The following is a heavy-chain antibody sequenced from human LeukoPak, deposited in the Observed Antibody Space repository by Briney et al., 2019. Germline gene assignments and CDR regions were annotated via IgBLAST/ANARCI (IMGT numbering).Heavy chain of an antibody. J-gene: IGHJ4*02. V-gene: IGHV3-48*03. CDR1: EFTFSHYE. Sequence: PGGSLRLSCVASEFTFSHYEMNWVRQAPGKGLEWISYISTVSTTTLYADSVKGRFTISRDNAKNSLYLQMNSLRAEDTAVYYCARGCYPSYGYWGQGAQVTVSS. CDR3: ARGCYPSYGY. CDR2: ISTVSTTT. D-gene: IGHD3-16*01.